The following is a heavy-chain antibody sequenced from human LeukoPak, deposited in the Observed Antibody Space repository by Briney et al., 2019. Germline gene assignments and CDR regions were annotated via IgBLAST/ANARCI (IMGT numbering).Heavy chain of an antibody. CDR3: ARDLIYSSSPSSRAGDYYYGMDV. CDR2: IYYSGST. CDR1: GASVSSDY. D-gene: IGHD6-13*01. V-gene: IGHV4-59*02. J-gene: IGHJ6*02. Sequence: SETLSLTCTVSGASVSSDYWSWIRQPPGKGLEWIGYIYYSGSTNYNPSLKSRVTISVDTSKNQFSLKLSSVTAADTAVYYCARDLIYSSSPSSRAGDYYYGMDVWGQGTTVTVSS.